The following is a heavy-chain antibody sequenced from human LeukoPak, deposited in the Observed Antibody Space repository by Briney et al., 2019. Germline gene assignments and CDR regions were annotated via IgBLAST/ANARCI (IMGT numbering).Heavy chain of an antibody. CDR2: IKQDGSEK. J-gene: IGHJ6*04. V-gene: IGHV3-7*03. D-gene: IGHD3-10*01. Sequence: GRSLRLSCAASGFTFSSYWMSWVRQAPGKGLEWVANIKQDGSEKYYVDSVKGRFTISRDNAKNSLYLQMNSLRAEDTAVYYCARDLTMVRGLTYYGMDVWGKGTTVTVSS. CDR3: ARDLTMVRGLTYYGMDV. CDR1: GFTFSSYW.